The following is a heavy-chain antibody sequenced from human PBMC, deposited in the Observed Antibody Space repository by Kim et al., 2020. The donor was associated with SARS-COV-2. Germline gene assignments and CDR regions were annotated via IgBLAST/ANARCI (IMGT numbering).Heavy chain of an antibody. Sequence: ASVKVSCKASGYTFARNNMHWVRQAPGQGLEWMGMINPKGGYTTYALKFQGRVTVTRDTSTSTVYMELSSLRSEDTAVYYCARDNTAWAFDYWGQGTLGT. J-gene: IGHJ4*02. CDR2: INPKGGYT. CDR3: ARDNTAWAFDY. V-gene: IGHV1-46*01. CDR1: GYTFARNN. D-gene: IGHD2-21*02.